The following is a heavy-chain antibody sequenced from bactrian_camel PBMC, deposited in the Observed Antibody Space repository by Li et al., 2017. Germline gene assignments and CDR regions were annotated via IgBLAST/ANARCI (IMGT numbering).Heavy chain of an antibody. CDR1: RYTSRNGYC. CDR2: NIERLGWP. D-gene: IGHD4*01. V-gene: IGHV3S1*01. Sequence: QVQLVESGGGSVQVGGSLRLSCAASRYTSRNGYCMAWFRQAPGKERERVANIERLGWPQYANSVKGRFIISKDNAENTAYLDLNRLSTEDTAMYYCQINDCQRGRGTQVTVS. J-gene: IGHJ4*01. CDR3: QINDCQ.